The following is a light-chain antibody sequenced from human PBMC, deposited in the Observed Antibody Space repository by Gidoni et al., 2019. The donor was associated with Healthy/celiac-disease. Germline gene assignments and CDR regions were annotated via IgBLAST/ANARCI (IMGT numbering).Light chain of an antibody. CDR2: DVS. Sequence: QSALTQPRSVSGSPGQSVTISCTGTSSAVGGYNYVSWYQQHPGKAPNIMIYDVSKRPSGVPDRFSGYKSGNTASLTISGLQAEDEADYYCCSYAGSYVVFGGGTKLTVL. V-gene: IGLV2-11*01. CDR1: SSAVGGYNY. J-gene: IGLJ2*01. CDR3: CSYAGSYVV.